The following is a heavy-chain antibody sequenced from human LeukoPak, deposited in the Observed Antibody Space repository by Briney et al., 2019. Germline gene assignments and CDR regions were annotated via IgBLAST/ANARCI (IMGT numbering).Heavy chain of an antibody. CDR2: ISSSSNYI. J-gene: IGHJ4*02. CDR1: GFTFSTYT. CDR3: ARDRSLDYFDY. D-gene: IGHD3-16*01. Sequence: GGSLRLSCAVSGFTFSTYTMNWVRQAPGKGLEWVSSISSSSNYIYYADSVRGRFTISRDNAKNSLYLQMNSLRAEDTAVYYCARDRSLDYFDYWGQGTLVTVSS. V-gene: IGHV3-21*01.